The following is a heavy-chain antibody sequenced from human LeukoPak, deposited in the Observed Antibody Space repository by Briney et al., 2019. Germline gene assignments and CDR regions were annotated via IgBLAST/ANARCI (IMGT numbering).Heavy chain of an antibody. D-gene: IGHD3-10*01. V-gene: IGHV1-69*13. J-gene: IGHJ6*03. CDR1: GGTFSSYA. Sequence: SVKVSCKASGGTFSSYAISWVRQAPGQGLEWMGGIIPIFGTANYAQKFQGRVTITADESTSTAYMELSSLRSEDTAVYYCARDTYTAMVRGQYYMDVWGKGTTVTVSS. CDR2: IIPIFGTA. CDR3: ARDTYTAMVRGQYYMDV.